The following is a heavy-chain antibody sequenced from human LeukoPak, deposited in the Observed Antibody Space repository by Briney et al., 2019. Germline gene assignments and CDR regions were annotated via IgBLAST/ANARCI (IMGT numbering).Heavy chain of an antibody. V-gene: IGHV4-59*01. J-gene: IGHJ4*02. CDR2: IYYTGSI. CDR1: GGSISTYY. D-gene: IGHD5-18*01. CDR3: ARGASGYSYG. Sequence: SETLSLTCTVSGGSISTYYWSWIRQPPGKGLEWIGYIYYTGSINYNPSLKSRVTISVDTSKNQFSLKLTSVTAADTAVYYCARGASGYSYGWGQGTLVTVSS.